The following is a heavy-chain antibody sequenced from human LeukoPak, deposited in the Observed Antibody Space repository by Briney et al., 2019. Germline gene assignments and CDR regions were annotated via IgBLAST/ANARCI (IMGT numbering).Heavy chain of an antibody. Sequence: ASVTVSCKASGYTFTSYAMNWVRQAPGQGLEWMGWINTNTGNPTYAQGFTGRFVFSLDTSVSTAYLQISSLKAEDTAVYYCARGYSYSNYVIEVQGNWFDPWGQGTLVTVSS. CDR2: INTNTGNP. J-gene: IGHJ5*02. CDR1: GYTFTSYA. D-gene: IGHD4-11*01. V-gene: IGHV7-4-1*02. CDR3: ARGYSYSNYVIEVQGNWFDP.